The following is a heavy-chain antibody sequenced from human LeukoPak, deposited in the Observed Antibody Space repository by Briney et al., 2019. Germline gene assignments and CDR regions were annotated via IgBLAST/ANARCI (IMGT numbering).Heavy chain of an antibody. CDR3: ARANNRPYYFDS. CDR1: GGSFSGYY. D-gene: IGHD1-14*01. J-gene: IGHJ4*02. V-gene: IGHV4-34*09. Sequence: SETLSLTCAVYGGSFSGYYWSWIRQPPGKGLEWIGEINHSGSTNYNPSLKSRVTVSLDTSNNQFPLRLNSVTAADTAVYYCARANNRPYYFDSWGPGTLVTVSS. CDR2: INHSGST.